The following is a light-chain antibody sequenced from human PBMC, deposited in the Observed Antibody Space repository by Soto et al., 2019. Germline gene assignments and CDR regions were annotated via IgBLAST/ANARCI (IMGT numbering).Light chain of an antibody. V-gene: IGKV3-20*01. CDR2: GAS. CDR1: QSIDSNY. Sequence: EIVLTQSPGTLSLSPGERATLSCRASQSIDSNYLGWYQQKPGQTPRLLIYGASSRATGIPDRFSGSGSGTDFTLTISRLEPEDFAVYYCQHYGTSPGTFGQGTKVDIK. CDR3: QHYGTSPGT. J-gene: IGKJ1*01.